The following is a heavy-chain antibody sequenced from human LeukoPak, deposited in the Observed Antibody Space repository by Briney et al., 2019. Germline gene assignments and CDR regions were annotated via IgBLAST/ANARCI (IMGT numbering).Heavy chain of an antibody. CDR2: IYYSGST. V-gene: IGHV4-59*08. J-gene: IGHJ4*02. CDR1: GGSISSYY. Sequence: SETLSLTCTVSGGSISSYYWSWIRQPPGKGLEWIGYIYYSGSTNYNPSLKSRVTISVDTSKNQFSLKLSSVTAADTAVYYCARLLAGRYFDWLFDYWGQGTLVTVSS. D-gene: IGHD3-9*01. CDR3: ARLLAGRYFDWLFDY.